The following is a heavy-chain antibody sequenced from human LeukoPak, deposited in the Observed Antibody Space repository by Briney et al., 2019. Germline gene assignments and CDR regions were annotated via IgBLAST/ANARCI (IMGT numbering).Heavy chain of an antibody. CDR2: ISSSGSTK. Sequence: GGSLRLSCAASGFTFSSYEMSWVRQAPGKGLEWVSYISSSGSTKYYADSVKGRFTISRDNAKNSLYLPMNSLKTEDTAVYYCAREEYYYYSSGRESPAFDIWGQGTMVTVSS. J-gene: IGHJ3*02. CDR1: GFTFSSYE. D-gene: IGHD3-22*01. CDR3: AREEYYYYSSGRESPAFDI. V-gene: IGHV3-48*03.